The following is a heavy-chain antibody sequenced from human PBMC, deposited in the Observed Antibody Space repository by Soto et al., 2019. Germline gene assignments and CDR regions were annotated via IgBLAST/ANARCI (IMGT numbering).Heavy chain of an antibody. Sequence: QVQLVQSGAEVKKPGASVKVSCKASGYTFTGYYMHWVRQAPGQGLEWMGWINPNSGGTNYAQKFQGWVTMTRDTSISTAYMELSRVRSDDTAVYYCARDREVDGPSFDYWGQGTLVTVSS. D-gene: IGHD6-19*01. J-gene: IGHJ4*02. CDR2: INPNSGGT. V-gene: IGHV1-2*04. CDR3: ARDREVDGPSFDY. CDR1: GYTFTGYY.